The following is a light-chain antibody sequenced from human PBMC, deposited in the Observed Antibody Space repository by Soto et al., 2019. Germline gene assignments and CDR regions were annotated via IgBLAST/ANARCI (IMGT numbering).Light chain of an antibody. CDR3: QQYNNWPPRYT. CDR2: GAS. CDR1: QSVSSN. J-gene: IGKJ2*01. Sequence: EIVMTQSPATLSVSPGERVTLSCRASQSVSSNLAWYQQKPGQAPRLLIYGASTRATGIPARFNGSGSGTEFTLTISSLQSEDFAVYYCQQYNNWPPRYTFGQGTKLEIK. V-gene: IGKV3-15*01.